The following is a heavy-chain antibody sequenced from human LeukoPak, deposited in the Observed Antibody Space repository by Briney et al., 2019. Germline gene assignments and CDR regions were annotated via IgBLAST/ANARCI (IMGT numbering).Heavy chain of an antibody. CDR3: ARSSFGYSYVY. CDR1: GDSISGYY. J-gene: IGHJ4*02. CDR2: IYYNGDT. V-gene: IGHV4-59*12. D-gene: IGHD5-18*01. Sequence: ASATLSLTCTVSGDSISGYYWIWIRQPPGKGLEWIGYIYYNGDTNYNPSLKSRVTISMDTSKNQFSLKLSSVTAADTAVYYCARSSFGYSYVYWGQGTLVTVSS.